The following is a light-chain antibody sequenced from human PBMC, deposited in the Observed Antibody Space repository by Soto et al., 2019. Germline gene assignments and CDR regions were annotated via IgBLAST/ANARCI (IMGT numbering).Light chain of an antibody. CDR3: QQYYKWPVT. J-gene: IGKJ4*01. CDR2: GAS. V-gene: IGKV3-15*01. Sequence: EIVMTQSPDTLSVSPGERAILSCRARQSVSNNLAWYQQKPGQSPRLLIHGASTRATGIPARFRGGGSGTEFTLTISSLQSEDIAVYYCQQYYKWPVTFGGGTRVEVK. CDR1: QSVSNN.